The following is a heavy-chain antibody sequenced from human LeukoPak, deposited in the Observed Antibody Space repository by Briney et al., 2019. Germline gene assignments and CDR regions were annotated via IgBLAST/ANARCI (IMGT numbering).Heavy chain of an antibody. CDR2: ISGSGGST. D-gene: IGHD2-2*01. Sequence: GGSLTLSCAASGFTFSSYAMSWVRQAPGKGLEWVSAISGSGGSTYYADSVKGRLTISRDNSKNTLYLQMNSLRAEDTAVYYCAKYRAVVVPAANWFDPWGQGTLVTVSS. CDR3: AKYRAVVVPAANWFDP. J-gene: IGHJ5*02. V-gene: IGHV3-23*01. CDR1: GFTFSSYA.